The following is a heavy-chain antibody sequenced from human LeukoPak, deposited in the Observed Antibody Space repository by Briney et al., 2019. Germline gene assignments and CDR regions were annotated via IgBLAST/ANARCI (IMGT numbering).Heavy chain of an antibody. J-gene: IGHJ4*02. CDR1: GGYISSSSYY. D-gene: IGHD2-2*01. CDR2: IYYSGST. Sequence: PSETLSLTCTVSGGYISSSSYYWGWIRQPPGKGLEWIGSIYYSGSTYYNPSLKSRVTISVDTSKNQFSLKLSSVTAADTAVYYCAVVPAVSYYFDYWGQGTLVTVSS. V-gene: IGHV4-39*01. CDR3: AVVPAVSYYFDY.